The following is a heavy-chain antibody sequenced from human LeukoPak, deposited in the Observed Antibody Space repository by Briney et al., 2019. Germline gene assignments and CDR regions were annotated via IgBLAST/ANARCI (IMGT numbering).Heavy chain of an antibody. Sequence: PGGCLRLSCAASGFTFSNYEFNWVRQAPGKGLEWVSYISSSGRNIYYADSVKGRFTISRDNAKNSLYLQTNSLRAEDTAVYYCARDLVQLWSKDFWGQGTLVTVSS. D-gene: IGHD5-18*01. CDR1: GFTFSNYE. CDR2: ISSSGRNI. J-gene: IGHJ4*02. CDR3: ARDLVQLWSKDF. V-gene: IGHV3-48*03.